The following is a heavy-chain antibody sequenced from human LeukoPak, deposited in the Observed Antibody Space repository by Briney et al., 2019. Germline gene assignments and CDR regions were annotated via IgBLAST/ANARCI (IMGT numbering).Heavy chain of an antibody. CDR2: INHSGST. D-gene: IGHD3-10*01. CDR1: GGSISSSDW. CDR3: ARAKSVYGSGSYYKLRYYYMDV. J-gene: IGHJ6*03. V-gene: IGHV4-4*02. Sequence: SETLSLTCAVSGGSISSSDWWSWIRQPPGKGLEWIGEINHSGSTNYNPSLKSRVTISVDTSKNQFSLKLSSVTAADTAVYYCARAKSVYGSGSYYKLRYYYMDVWGKGTTVTVSS.